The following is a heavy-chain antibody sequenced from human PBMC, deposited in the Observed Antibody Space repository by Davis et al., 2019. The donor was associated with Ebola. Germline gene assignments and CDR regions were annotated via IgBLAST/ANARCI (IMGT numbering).Heavy chain of an antibody. CDR3: TTPGGQDSGYDVFDI. CDR1: GGTFNKYG. D-gene: IGHD5-12*01. J-gene: IGHJ3*02. CDR2: MIPLFGTV. Sequence: AASVTVSCKASGGTFNKYGIRWVRQVPGQGPEWIGGMIPLFGTVNSAQKFQGRVTVTRDTSTTTVYMDLSSLRSEDTALYYCTTPGGQDSGYDVFDIWGQGTMVTVSS. V-gene: IGHV1-69*05.